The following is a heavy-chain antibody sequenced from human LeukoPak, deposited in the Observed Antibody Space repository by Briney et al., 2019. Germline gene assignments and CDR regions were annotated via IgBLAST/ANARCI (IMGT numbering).Heavy chain of an antibody. CDR1: GYTFTGYY. CDR2: INPNSGGT. D-gene: IGHD3-10*01. V-gene: IGHV1-2*02. CDR3: ARIPRWRGVIMEGYFDD. J-gene: IGHJ4*02. Sequence: ASVKVSCKASGYTFTGYYMHWVRQAPGQGLEWMGWINPNSGGTNYAQKFQGRVTMTRDTSISTAYMELSRLRSDDTAVYYCARIPRWRGVIMEGYFDDWGQGTLVTVSS.